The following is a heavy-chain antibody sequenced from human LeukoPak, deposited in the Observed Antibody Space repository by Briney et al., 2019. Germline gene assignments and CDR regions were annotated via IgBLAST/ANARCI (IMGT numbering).Heavy chain of an antibody. D-gene: IGHD6-13*01. CDR2: IYYSGST. CDR1: GGSISSYY. Sequence: SETLSLTCTVSGGSISSYYWSWIRQPPGKELEWIGYIYYSGSTNYNPSLKSRVTISVDTSKNQFSLKLSSVTAADTAVYYCARFTTQQLVYENLYSFDYWGQGTLVTVSS. V-gene: IGHV4-59*08. CDR3: ARFTTQQLVYENLYSFDY. J-gene: IGHJ4*02.